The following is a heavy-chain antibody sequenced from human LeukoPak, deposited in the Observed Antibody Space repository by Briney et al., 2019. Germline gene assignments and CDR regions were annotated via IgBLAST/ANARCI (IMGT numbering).Heavy chain of an antibody. CDR3: ARGGGHNMDV. J-gene: IGHJ6*02. CDR2: IKEDGSEK. Sequence: GGSLRLSCAVSGFTFSRYWMSWVRQAPGKGLEWVAIIKEDGSEKYYVDSVKGRFTISRDNAKSSLYVQMNSLRAEDTAVYYCARGGGHNMDVWSQGTTVTVSS. CDR1: GFTFSRYW. V-gene: IGHV3-7*05.